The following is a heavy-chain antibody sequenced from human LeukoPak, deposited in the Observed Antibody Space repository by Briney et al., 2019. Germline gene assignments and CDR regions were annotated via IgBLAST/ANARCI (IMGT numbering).Heavy chain of an antibody. CDR1: QFNFNKFG. D-gene: IGHD6-13*01. J-gene: IGHJ5*02. Sequence: GGSLRLSCTTSQFNFNKFGMTWVRQAPGRGLEWVSSISGNGAQYADSVQGRFVISRDNSKNTLYLQMNSLRAEDTAVYYCAGGARSLRLAAASWGQGTLVTVSS. V-gene: IGHV3-23*01. CDR3: AGGARSLRLAAAS. CDR2: ISGNGA.